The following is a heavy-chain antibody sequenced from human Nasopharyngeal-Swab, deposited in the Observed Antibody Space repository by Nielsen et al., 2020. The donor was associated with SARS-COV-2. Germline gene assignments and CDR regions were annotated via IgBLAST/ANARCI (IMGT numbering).Heavy chain of an antibody. V-gene: IGHV4-30-4*01. J-gene: IGHJ4*02. CDR2: IYSIEST. D-gene: IGHD3-22*01. CDR3: ARGSSGYYYPSFDY. CDR1: GDSITGDHY. Sequence: SETLSLTCTVSGDSITGDHYWRWIRQSLGKGLEWIGLIYSIESTQYNPSLKSRVTISVDTSKNQFSLKLTSVTAADTAVYYCARGSSGYYYPSFDYWGQGTLATVSS.